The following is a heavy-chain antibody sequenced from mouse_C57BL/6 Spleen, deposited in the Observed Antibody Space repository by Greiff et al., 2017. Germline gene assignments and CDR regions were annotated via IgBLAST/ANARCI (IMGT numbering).Heavy chain of an antibody. D-gene: IGHD1-1*01. CDR1: GYTFTSYG. CDR3: ARSSYYYGSSYPPWFAY. J-gene: IGHJ3*01. CDR2: IYIGNGYT. V-gene: IGHV1-58*01. Sequence: VQLQQSGAELVRPGSSVKMSCKTSGYTFTSYGINWVKQRPGQGLEWIGFIYIGNGYTEYNEKFKGKATLTSDTSSSTAYMQLSSLTAEDSAIYFCARSSYYYGSSYPPWFAYWGQGTLVTVSA.